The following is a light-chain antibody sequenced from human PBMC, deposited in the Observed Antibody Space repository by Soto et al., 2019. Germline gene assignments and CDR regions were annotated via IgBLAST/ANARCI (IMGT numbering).Light chain of an antibody. CDR1: SSDVGGDNY. J-gene: IGLJ3*02. CDR3: CSYTVDNSWV. V-gene: IGLV2-14*01. CDR2: EVN. Sequence: QSALTQPASVSGSPGQSVTISCTGTSSDVGGDNYVSWYQQYPDKAPKVMIYEVNNRPSGDSDRFSGSKSGNTASLTISGLQAEDEADYYCCSYTVDNSWVFGGGTKLTVL.